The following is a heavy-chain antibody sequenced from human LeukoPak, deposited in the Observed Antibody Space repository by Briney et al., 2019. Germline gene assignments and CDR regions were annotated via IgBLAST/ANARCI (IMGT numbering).Heavy chain of an antibody. CDR1: GFTFSTYG. CDR3: AKDRNFHGDDPNWFDP. V-gene: IGHV3-30*02. Sequence: GGSLRLSCAASGFTFSTYGMHWVGQDPAKGLVGVAFIRYDGSNKYYANSVKGRFTISRDNSKNTLYLQMNSLRAEDTAVYYCAKDRNFHGDDPNWFDPWGQGTLVTVSS. J-gene: IGHJ5*02. CDR2: IRYDGSNK. D-gene: IGHD4-17*01.